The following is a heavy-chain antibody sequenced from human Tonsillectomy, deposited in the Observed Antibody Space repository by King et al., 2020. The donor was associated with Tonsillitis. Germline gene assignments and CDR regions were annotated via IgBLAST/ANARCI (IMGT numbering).Heavy chain of an antibody. CDR3: ARYTVTRYYYYYYGMDV. Sequence: QLVQSGAEVKKPGASVKVSCKASGYTFTSYDINWVRQATGQGLEWMGWMNPNSGNTGYAQKFQGRVNRTRNTSIRTAYMELSSLRSEDTAVYYCARYTVTRYYYYYYGMDVWGQGTTVTVSS. CDR2: MNPNSGNT. J-gene: IGHJ6*02. CDR1: GYTFTSYD. D-gene: IGHD4-17*01. V-gene: IGHV1-8*01.